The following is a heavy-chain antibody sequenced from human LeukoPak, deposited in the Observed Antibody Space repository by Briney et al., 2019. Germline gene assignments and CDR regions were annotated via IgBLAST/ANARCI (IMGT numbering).Heavy chain of an antibody. CDR2: ISTYNDNT. Sequence: ASVKVSCKASGYTFTSYDISWVRQAPGQGLEWMGWISTYNDNTHYAQKLQGRVTMTTDTSTSTAYMELRSMRFDDTAVYYCARDQAGAAAGPFDYWGQGTLVTVSS. CDR3: ARDQAGAAAGPFDY. J-gene: IGHJ4*02. V-gene: IGHV1-18*01. D-gene: IGHD6-13*01. CDR1: GYTFTSYD.